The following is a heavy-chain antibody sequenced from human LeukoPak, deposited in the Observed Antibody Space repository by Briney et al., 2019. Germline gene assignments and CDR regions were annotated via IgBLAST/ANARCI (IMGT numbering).Heavy chain of an antibody. Sequence: PGGSLRLSCAASGFTFSSYAMHWVRQAPGKGLEWMAVISYDGSNKYYADSVKGRFTISRDNSKNTLYLQMNSLRAEDTAVYYCASSETGTTGGYYGMDVWGQGTTVTVSS. D-gene: IGHD1-7*01. CDR2: ISYDGSNK. CDR3: ASSETGTTGGYYGMDV. V-gene: IGHV3-30-3*01. CDR1: GFTFSSYA. J-gene: IGHJ6*02.